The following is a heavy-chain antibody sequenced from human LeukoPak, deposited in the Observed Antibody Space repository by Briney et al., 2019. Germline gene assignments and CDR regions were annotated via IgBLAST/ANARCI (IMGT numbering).Heavy chain of an antibody. CDR3: VKGGSSSHNWFDP. J-gene: IGHJ5*02. Sequence: GSLRLSCAASGFTFRDFGMHWVRQAPGKGLEWVAFIRNDGSKDYYPDSVKGRFTISRDNSRTTLYLQMHSLRIEDTAVYYCVKGGSSSHNWFDPWGQGILVTVSS. V-gene: IGHV3-30*02. D-gene: IGHD6-13*01. CDR1: GFTFRDFG. CDR2: IRNDGSKD.